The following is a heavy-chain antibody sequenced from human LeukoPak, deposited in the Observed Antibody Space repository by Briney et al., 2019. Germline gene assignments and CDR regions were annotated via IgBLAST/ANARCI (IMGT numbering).Heavy chain of an antibody. D-gene: IGHD3-3*01. CDR2: ISAYNGNT. CDR3: AREFESYDFWTPHYYYYYMDV. J-gene: IGHJ6*03. CDR1: GYTFTSYG. V-gene: IGHV1-18*01. Sequence: ASVKVSCKASGYTFTSYGISWVQQAPGQGLEWMGWISAYNGNTNYAQKLRGRVTMTTDTSTSTAYMELRSLRSDDTAVYYCAREFESYDFWTPHYYYYYMDVWGKGTTVTVSS.